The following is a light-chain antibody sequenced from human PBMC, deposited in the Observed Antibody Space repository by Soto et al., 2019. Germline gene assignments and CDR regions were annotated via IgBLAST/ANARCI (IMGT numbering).Light chain of an antibody. J-gene: IGKJ1*01. CDR2: DTS. CDR1: QSVSNY. CDR3: QQRSNFLWT. Sequence: EIVLTQSPATLSLSPGERATHSCRASQSVSNYLAWYQQKPGQAPRLLMYDTSNRATGIPARFSGSGSGTDFTLTISSLEPEDFAVYYCQQRSNFLWTFGQGTKVEI. V-gene: IGKV3-11*01.